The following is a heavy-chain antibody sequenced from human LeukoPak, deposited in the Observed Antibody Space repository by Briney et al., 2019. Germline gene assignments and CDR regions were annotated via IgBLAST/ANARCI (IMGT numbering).Heavy chain of an antibody. Sequence: VAPVKVSCKASGYTFTSYGISWVRQAPGQGLEWMGWISAYNGNTNYAQKLQGRVTMTTDTSTSTAYMELRSLRSDDTAVYYCARDYFLLTYCGGDCYSGRFDYWGQGTLVTVSS. J-gene: IGHJ4*02. CDR3: ARDYFLLTYCGGDCYSGRFDY. CDR2: ISAYNGNT. CDR1: GYTFTSYG. D-gene: IGHD2-21*02. V-gene: IGHV1-18*01.